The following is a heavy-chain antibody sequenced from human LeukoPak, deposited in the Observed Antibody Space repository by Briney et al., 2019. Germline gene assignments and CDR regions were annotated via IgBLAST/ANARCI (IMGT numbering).Heavy chain of an antibody. CDR1: GGSFSGYY. CDR3: ARLPQTCDSSSCSRNHIDH. V-gene: IGHV4-34*01. J-gene: IGHJ4*02. D-gene: IGHD2-2*01. CDR2: INQSGST. Sequence: SETLSLTCAVYGGSFSGYYWSWIRQPPEKGLEWIGEINQSGSTNYNPSLKSRVTISVDAPKNQFSLELRSVTAADTAVYYCARLPQTCDSSSCSRNHIDHWGQGTLVTVSS.